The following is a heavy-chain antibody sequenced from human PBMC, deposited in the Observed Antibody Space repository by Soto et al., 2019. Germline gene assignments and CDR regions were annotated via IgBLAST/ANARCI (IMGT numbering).Heavy chain of an antibody. V-gene: IGHV3-74*01. CDR2: INSDGSST. J-gene: IGHJ4*02. CDR3: ARTSLAVPAATREDY. D-gene: IGHD2-2*01. Sequence: EVQLVESGGGLVQPGGSLRLSCAASGFTFSSYWMHWVRQAPGKGLVWVSRINSDGSSTSYAASVKGRFTISRDNAKNTVYLQMNSLRAEDTAVYYCARTSLAVPAATREDYWGQGTLVAVSS. CDR1: GFTFSSYW.